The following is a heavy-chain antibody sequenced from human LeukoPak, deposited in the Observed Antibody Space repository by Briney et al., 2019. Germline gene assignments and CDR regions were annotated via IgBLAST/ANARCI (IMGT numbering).Heavy chain of an antibody. CDR3: ARGESLVVVAATIDY. Sequence: GASVKVSCKASGYTFTGYYMHWVRQAPGQGLEWMGWINPNSGGTNYAQKFQGRVTMARDTSISTAYMELSRLRSDDTAVYYCARGESLVVVAATIDYWGQGTLVTVSS. CDR1: GYTFTGYY. D-gene: IGHD2-15*01. V-gene: IGHV1-2*02. J-gene: IGHJ4*02. CDR2: INPNSGGT.